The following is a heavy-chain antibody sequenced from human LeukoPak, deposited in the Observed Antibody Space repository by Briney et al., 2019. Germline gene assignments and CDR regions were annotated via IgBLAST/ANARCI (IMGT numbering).Heavy chain of an antibody. Sequence: PSETLSLICTVSGGSISPYFWTWIRQPPGKGLEWIAYIYHNGSTHYNPSLKSRVTMSVDTTKNQFSLKMTSATVADTAVYYCAREGHDLTGYIDLWGQGTLVTVST. V-gene: IGHV4-59*13. CDR1: GGSISPYF. CDR2: IYHNGST. D-gene: IGHD3-9*01. J-gene: IGHJ5*02. CDR3: AREGHDLTGYIDL.